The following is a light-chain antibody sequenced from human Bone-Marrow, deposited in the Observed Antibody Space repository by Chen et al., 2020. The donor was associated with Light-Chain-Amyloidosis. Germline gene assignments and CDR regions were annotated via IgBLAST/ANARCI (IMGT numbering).Light chain of an antibody. CDR2: RDT. CDR1: DLPTKY. J-gene: IGLJ2*01. V-gene: IGLV3-25*03. Sequence: SYELTQPPSVSVSPGQTARITCSGDDLPTKYAYWYQQKTGQAPVLVIHRDTARPSGISDRFSGTSSGTTATLTISGVQAEDESDYHGQSEDSSGTYEVIFGGGTKLTVL. CDR3: QSEDSSGTYEVI.